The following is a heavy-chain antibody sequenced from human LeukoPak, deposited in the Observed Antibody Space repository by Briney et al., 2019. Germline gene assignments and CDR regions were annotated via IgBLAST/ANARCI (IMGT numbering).Heavy chain of an antibody. CDR1: GFIFSHYG. CDR2: IQNDASTE. J-gene: IGHJ4*02. Sequence: PGGSLRLSCAASGFIFSHYGMHWVRQAPGKGLEWVAVIQNDASTENFADSVKGRFTISRDNSKNTLYLQMNSLRAEDTAVYYCARAYYDFWSGPGATGPLDYWGQGTLVTVSS. D-gene: IGHD3-3*01. V-gene: IGHV3-30*02. CDR3: ARAYYDFWSGPGATGPLDY.